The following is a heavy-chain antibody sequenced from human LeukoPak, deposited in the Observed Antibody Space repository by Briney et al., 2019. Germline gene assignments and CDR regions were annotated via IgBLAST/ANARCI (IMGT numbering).Heavy chain of an antibody. Sequence: SVKVSCKASGGTFSSYAISWVRQAPGQGLEWMGGIIPIFGTVNYAQKFQGRVTITADESTSTAYMELSSLRSEDTAVYYCARGRGSAMEYYGSGSYFSHAFDIWGQGTMVTVSS. CDR2: IIPIFGTV. CDR1: GGTFSSYA. V-gene: IGHV1-69*13. D-gene: IGHD3-10*01. J-gene: IGHJ3*02. CDR3: ARGRGSAMEYYGSGSYFSHAFDI.